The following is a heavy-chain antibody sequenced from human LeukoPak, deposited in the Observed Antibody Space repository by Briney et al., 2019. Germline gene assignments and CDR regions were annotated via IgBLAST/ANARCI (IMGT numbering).Heavy chain of an antibody. CDR3: ASPNYYDSSGYYGNP. D-gene: IGHD3-22*01. Sequence: SETLSLTCTVSGGSISSSSYYWGWIRQPPGKGLEWIGSIYYSGSTYYNPSLKSRVTISVDTSKNQFSLKLSSVTAADTAVYYCASPNYYDSSGYYGNPWAQGTLVTVSS. J-gene: IGHJ5*02. CDR2: IYYSGST. CDR1: GGSISSSSYY. V-gene: IGHV4-39*01.